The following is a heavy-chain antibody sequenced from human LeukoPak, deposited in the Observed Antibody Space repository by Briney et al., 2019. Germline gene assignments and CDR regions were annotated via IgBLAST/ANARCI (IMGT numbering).Heavy chain of an antibody. CDR1: GFTVSNSY. CDR3: ATGVSSTLLLGY. Sequence: GGSLRLSCAASGFTVSNSYMSWVRQAPGKGLEWVSVIYSGGITYYADSVKGRFTISRDNSKNTVYLQMNILRAEDTAVYYCATGVSSTLLLGYLGPGTLVTVSS. V-gene: IGHV3-66*01. D-gene: IGHD3-22*01. CDR2: IYSGGIT. J-gene: IGHJ4*02.